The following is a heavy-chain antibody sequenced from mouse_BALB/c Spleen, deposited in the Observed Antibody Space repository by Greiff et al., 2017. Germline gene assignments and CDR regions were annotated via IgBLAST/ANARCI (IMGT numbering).Heavy chain of an antibody. CDR1: GFTFSSYA. J-gene: IGHJ4*01. D-gene: IGHD1-2*01. V-gene: IGHV5-6-5*01. CDR2: ISSGGST. Sequence: EVKLMESGGGLVKPGGSLKLSCAASGFTFSSYAMSWVRQTPEKRLEWVASISSGGSTYYPDSVKGRFTISRDNARNILYLQMSSLRSEDTAMYYCATHYFYAMDYWGQGTSVTVSS. CDR3: ATHYFYAMDY.